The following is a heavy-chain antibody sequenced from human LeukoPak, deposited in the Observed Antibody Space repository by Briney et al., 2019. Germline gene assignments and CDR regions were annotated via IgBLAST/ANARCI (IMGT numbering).Heavy chain of an antibody. CDR3: ARIGHCSSTSCYRAFDI. CDR1: GGTLSRFG. J-gene: IGHJ3*02. D-gene: IGHD2-2*02. Sequence: ASVKVSCKTSGGTLSRFGISWVRQAPGQGLEWMGGIIPIFGTTNYAQKFQGRVTLTTDESTSTAYMELSSLRSEDTAVYYCARIGHCSSTSCYRAFDIWGQGTMVTVSS. CDR2: IIPIFGTT. V-gene: IGHV1-69*05.